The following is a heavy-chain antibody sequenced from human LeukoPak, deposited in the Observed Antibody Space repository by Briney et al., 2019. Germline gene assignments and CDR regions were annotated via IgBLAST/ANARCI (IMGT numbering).Heavy chain of an antibody. D-gene: IGHD2-15*01. Sequence: SETLSLTCTVSGGSISSYYWSWIRQPPGKGLEWIGYIYYSGSTNYNPSLKSRVTISVDTSKNQFSLKLSSVTAADTAVYYCARGLLDCSGGSCYSAYYYYYMDVWGKGTTVTISS. V-gene: IGHV4-59*01. CDR1: GGSISSYY. CDR2: IYYSGST. CDR3: ARGLLDCSGGSCYSAYYYYYMDV. J-gene: IGHJ6*03.